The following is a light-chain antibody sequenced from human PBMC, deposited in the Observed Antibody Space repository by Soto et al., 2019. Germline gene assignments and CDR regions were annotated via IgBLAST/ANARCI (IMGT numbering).Light chain of an antibody. CDR3: PQYNNWPRPT. CDR2: RTS. V-gene: IGKV3-15*01. Sequence: EIVMTQSPATLSVSPGERATLSCRASQSISSNLAWYQQKPGQAPRLLMFRTSSRATGFPARFSGSGSGTEFNLPISSLQSEDFGVYYCPQYNNWPRPTFGGGTKVEIK. CDR1: QSISSN. J-gene: IGKJ4*01.